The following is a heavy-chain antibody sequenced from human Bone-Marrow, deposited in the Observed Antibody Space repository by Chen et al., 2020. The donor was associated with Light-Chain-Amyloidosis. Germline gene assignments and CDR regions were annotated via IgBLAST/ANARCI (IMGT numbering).Heavy chain of an antibody. J-gene: IGHJ4*02. CDR3: ARRRDGYNFDY. CDR1: GYPFPNYW. V-gene: IGHV5-51*01. Sequence: EAQLEQSGPEVKKHGESLKISGKGSGYPFPNYWIGWVRQMPGKGLEWMGVIYPDDSDARYSPSFEGQVTISADKSITTAYLQWRSLKASDTAMYYCARRRDGYNFDYWGQGTLVTVSS. CDR2: IYPDDSDA. D-gene: IGHD5-12*01.